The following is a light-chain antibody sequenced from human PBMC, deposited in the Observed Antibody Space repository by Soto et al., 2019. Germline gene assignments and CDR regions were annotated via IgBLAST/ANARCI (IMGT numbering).Light chain of an antibody. CDR2: GAS. V-gene: IGKV3-15*01. CDR1: QSITNN. CDR3: KQYSNRPRGA. J-gene: IGKJ2*01. Sequence: EIVMTQSPATLSVSPGQRATLSCRASQSITNNDLAWYQQKPGQAPRLLIYGASSRATGVPTRFSGSGSGTEFTLTISRLQCEDFALYSRKQYSNRPRGAFGQGTKVQIK.